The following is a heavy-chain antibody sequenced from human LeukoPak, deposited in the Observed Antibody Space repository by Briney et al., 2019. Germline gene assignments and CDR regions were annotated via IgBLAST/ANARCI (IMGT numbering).Heavy chain of an antibody. D-gene: IGHD3-22*01. Sequence: GTSVKVSCKASGYTFTSYDINWVREATGQGLEWVGWMNPNSGSTGYAYTYHGRVSMTSNTSISTAYMELSSLRSEDTAVYYCAGCLSRDYYDSSRWFDPWGQGTLVTVSS. CDR1: GYTFTSYD. CDR3: AGCLSRDYYDSSRWFDP. V-gene: IGHV1-8*02. CDR2: MNPNSGST. J-gene: IGHJ5*02.